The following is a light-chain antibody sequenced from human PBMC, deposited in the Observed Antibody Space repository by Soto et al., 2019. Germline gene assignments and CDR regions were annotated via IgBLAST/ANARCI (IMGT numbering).Light chain of an antibody. J-gene: IGKJ4*01. CDR1: QSISSW. CDR3: QQYHSYPLT. CDR2: KAS. Sequence: DIQMTQSPSTLSASVGDSVTITCRASQSISSWLAWFQQKPGKAPKILISKASNLEIGVPSRFSGSGSGTEFTLTISSLQPDDFATYDCQQYHSYPLTFGGGAKVEIK. V-gene: IGKV1-5*03.